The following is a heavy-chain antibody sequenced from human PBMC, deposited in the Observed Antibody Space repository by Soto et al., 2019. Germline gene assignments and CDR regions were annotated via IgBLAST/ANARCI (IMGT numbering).Heavy chain of an antibody. CDR3: ADARITATAVFSD. D-gene: IGHD1-7*01. CDR2: IIPIFNTA. J-gene: IGHJ4*02. Sequence: QVQLVQSGAEVKKPGSSVRVSCKASGGTFSSYAINWVRQAPGQGLEWVGGIIPIFNTANYGPKFQGRVTITVDEPTSTAYMDLSSLRSEDTAVYYCADARITATAVFSDWGQGTLVTVSS. V-gene: IGHV1-69*01. CDR1: GGTFSSYA.